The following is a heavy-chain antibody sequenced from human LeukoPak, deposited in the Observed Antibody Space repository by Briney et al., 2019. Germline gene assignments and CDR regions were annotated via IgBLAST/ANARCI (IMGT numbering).Heavy chain of an antibody. V-gene: IGHV1-46*01. Sequence: ASVKVSCKASGYTFTSYYMHWVRQAPGQGLEWMGIINPSGGSTSYEQKFQGKVPMPRDTSTRTVYMELTSLRSEDTAAYYCARVGTMFHFDYWGQGTLVTVSS. CDR2: INPSGGST. CDR1: GYTFTSYY. CDR3: ARVGTMFHFDY. D-gene: IGHD3-10*02. J-gene: IGHJ4*02.